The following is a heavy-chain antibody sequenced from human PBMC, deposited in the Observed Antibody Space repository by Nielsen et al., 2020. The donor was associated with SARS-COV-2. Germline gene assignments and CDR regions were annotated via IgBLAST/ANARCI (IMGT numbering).Heavy chain of an antibody. CDR2: IRSKAYGGTT. CDR3: TRDVVVVPAAPYYYYYGMDV. J-gene: IGHJ6*02. CDR1: GFTFGDYA. D-gene: IGHD2-2*01. V-gene: IGHV3-49*04. Sequence: GESLKISCTASGFTFGDYAMSWVRQAPGKGLEWVGFIRSKAYGGTTEYAASVKGRFTISRDDSKSIAYLQMNSLKTEDTAVYYCTRDVVVVPAAPYYYYYGMDVWGQGTTVTVSS.